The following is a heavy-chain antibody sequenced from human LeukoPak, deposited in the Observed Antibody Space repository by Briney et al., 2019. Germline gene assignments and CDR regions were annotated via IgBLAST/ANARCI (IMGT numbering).Heavy chain of an antibody. D-gene: IGHD3-3*01. CDR3: ARLSAAVHLGAFDL. CDR1: GISISPYY. V-gene: IGHV4-4*09. Sequence: PSETLSLTCAVSGISISPYYWAWIRQPPGKGLEWIGYIHTSGSNNQYPSLKSRVTISVDKSKNHFSLRLTSVTAADTAVYYCARLSAAVHLGAFDLWGQGTMVTVSS. J-gene: IGHJ3*01. CDR2: IHTSGSN.